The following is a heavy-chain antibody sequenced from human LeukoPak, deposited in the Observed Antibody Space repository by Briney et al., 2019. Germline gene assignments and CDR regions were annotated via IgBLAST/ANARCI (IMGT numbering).Heavy chain of an antibody. V-gene: IGHV3-7*03. D-gene: IGHD2-15*01. CDR2: INSDGSEG. CDR1: GFTFSGFW. J-gene: IGHJ1*01. CDR3: ARDSSDIRSLIAH. Sequence: GGSLRLSCAVSGFTFSGFWMSWSRQAPGKGLEWVASINSDGSEGYYADVVKGRFTISRDNAKNSLYLQINSLRAEDTAVYYCARDSSDIRSLIAHWGQGTLVTVSS.